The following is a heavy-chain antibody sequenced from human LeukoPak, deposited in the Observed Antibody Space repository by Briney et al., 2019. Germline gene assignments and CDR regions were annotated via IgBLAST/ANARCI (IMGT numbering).Heavy chain of an antibody. CDR1: GGSISNNSYY. J-gene: IGHJ4*02. CDR2: IYYSGST. D-gene: IGHD2-21*01. CDR3: ARDVLVFYSLFRYPDY. V-gene: IGHV4-39*07. Sequence: SETLSLTCTVSGGSISNNSYYWGWIRQPPGKGLEWIGSIYYSGSTYYNPSLKSRVTISVDTSKNQLSLKLSSVTAADTAVYYCARDVLVFYSLFRYPDYWGQGTLVTVSS.